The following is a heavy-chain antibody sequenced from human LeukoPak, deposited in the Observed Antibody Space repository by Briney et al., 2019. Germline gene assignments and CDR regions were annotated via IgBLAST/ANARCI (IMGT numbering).Heavy chain of an antibody. CDR1: GYSINNYW. D-gene: IGHD2-15*01. Sequence: GESLKISCKGSGYSINNYWIGWVRQMPGKGLEWMGIIYPADSDIRYSPSFQGQVTISADKSISSAYLQWSSLKASDTAMYYCARQEYCSGGSCYTWFDPWGQGTLVTVSS. V-gene: IGHV5-51*01. CDR2: IYPADSDI. CDR3: ARQEYCSGGSCYTWFDP. J-gene: IGHJ5*02.